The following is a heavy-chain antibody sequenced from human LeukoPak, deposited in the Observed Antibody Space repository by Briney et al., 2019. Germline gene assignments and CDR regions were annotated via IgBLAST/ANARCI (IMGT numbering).Heavy chain of an antibody. V-gene: IGHV3-11*04. D-gene: IGHD6-19*01. CDR1: GFTFSDYY. CDR2: ISSSGSTI. Sequence: GGSLRLSCAASGFTFSDYYMSWIRQAPGKGLEWVSYISSSGSTIYHADSVKGRFTISRDNAKNSLYLQMNSLRAEDTAVYYCARVMTYSSGWYLDYWGQGTLVTVSS. J-gene: IGHJ4*02. CDR3: ARVMTYSSGWYLDY.